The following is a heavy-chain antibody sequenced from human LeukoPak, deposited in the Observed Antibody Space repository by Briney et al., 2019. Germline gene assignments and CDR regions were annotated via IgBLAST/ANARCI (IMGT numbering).Heavy chain of an antibody. CDR1: GFTFRSYA. V-gene: IGHV3-30-3*01. Sequence: GGSLRLSCAASGFTFRSYAMHWVRQAPGKGLEWVAVISYDGSNKYYADSVKGRFTISRDNSKNTLYLQMNSLRAEDTAVYYCARATSRYYYYYGMDVWGQGTTVTVSS. D-gene: IGHD2-21*01. J-gene: IGHJ6*02. CDR3: ARATSRYYYYYGMDV. CDR2: ISYDGSNK.